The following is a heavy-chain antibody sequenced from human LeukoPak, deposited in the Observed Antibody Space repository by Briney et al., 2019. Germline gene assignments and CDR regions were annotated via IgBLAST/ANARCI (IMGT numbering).Heavy chain of an antibody. CDR2: ISSSSSTI. D-gene: IGHD3-22*01. CDR3: ARDRVDYYDSSGYYSLDYVGSLDY. Sequence: PGRSLRLSCAASGFTFSSYSMNWVRQAPGKGLEWVSYISSSSSTIYDADSVKGRFTISRDDAKNSLYLQMNSLRAEDTAVYYCARDRVDYYDSSGYYSLDYVGSLDYWGQGTLVTVS. J-gene: IGHJ4*02. V-gene: IGHV3-48*01. CDR1: GFTFSSYS.